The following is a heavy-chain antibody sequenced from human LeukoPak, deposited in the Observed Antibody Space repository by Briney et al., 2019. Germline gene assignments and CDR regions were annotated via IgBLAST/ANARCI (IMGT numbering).Heavy chain of an antibody. CDR3: AGGYRGGSSYADY. Sequence: SQTLSLTCTVSGGSISSGDYYWSWIRQPPGKGLEWIGYIYYSGSTYYNPSLKSRVTISVDTSKNQFSLKLSSVTAADTAVYYCAGGYRGGSSYADYWGQGTLVTVSS. V-gene: IGHV4-30-4*08. CDR1: GGSISSGDYY. CDR2: IYYSGST. J-gene: IGHJ4*02. D-gene: IGHD2-15*01.